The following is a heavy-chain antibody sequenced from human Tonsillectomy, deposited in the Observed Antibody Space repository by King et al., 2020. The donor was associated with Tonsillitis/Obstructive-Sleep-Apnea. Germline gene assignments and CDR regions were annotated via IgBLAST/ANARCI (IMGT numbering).Heavy chain of an antibody. CDR2: ISYDGSNK. CDR3: ARDALPYWGMTTVTKNWFDP. J-gene: IGHJ5*02. D-gene: IGHD4-17*01. V-gene: IGHV3-30*04. Sequence: VQLVESGGGVVQPGRSLRLSCAASGFTFSSYAMHWVRQAPGKGLEWVAVISYDGSNKYYADSVKGRFTISRDNSKNTLYLQMNSLRAEDTAVYYCARDALPYWGMTTVTKNWFDPWGQGTLVTVSS. CDR1: GFTFSSYA.